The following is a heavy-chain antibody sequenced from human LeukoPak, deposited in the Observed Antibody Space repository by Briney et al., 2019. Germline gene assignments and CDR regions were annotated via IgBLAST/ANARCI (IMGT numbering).Heavy chain of an antibody. V-gene: IGHV3-7*01. CDR1: GFSFSNYW. CDR3: ARDHSPSMYGSVWYDAFDI. D-gene: IGHD6-19*01. J-gene: IGHJ3*02. CDR2: IKQDGSKE. Sequence: PGGSLRLSCVGTGFSFSNYWMTWVRQVPGKGLEWVANIKQDGSKENYVDSVKGRFTMSRDNAKNSLYLQMNNLRAADTALYYCARDHSPSMYGSVWYDAFDIWGQGTMVTVSS.